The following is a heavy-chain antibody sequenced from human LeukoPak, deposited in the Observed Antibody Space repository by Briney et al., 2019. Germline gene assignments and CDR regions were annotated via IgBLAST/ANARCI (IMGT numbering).Heavy chain of an antibody. D-gene: IGHD6-19*01. J-gene: IGHJ4*02. CDR1: GGSISSYY. Sequence: PSETLSLTCTVSGGSISSYYWSWIRQPAVKGLEWIGRIYTSGSTNYNPSLKSRVTMSVDTSKNQFSLKLSSVTAADTAVYYCARDVGSSGWPPHYFDYWGQGTLVTVSS. CDR3: ARDVGSSGWPPHYFDY. CDR2: IYTSGST. V-gene: IGHV4-4*07.